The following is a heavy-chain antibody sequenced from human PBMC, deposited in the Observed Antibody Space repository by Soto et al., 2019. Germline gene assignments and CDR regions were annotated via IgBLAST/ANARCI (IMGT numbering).Heavy chain of an antibody. CDR1: GGSISSGGYS. CDR3: ARRVSGIAAAGTFDY. V-gene: IGHV4-30-2*01. Sequence: SETLSLTCAVSGGSISSGGYSWSWIRQPPGKGLESIGYIYHSGSTYYNPSLKSRVTISVDRSKNQFSLKLSSVTAADTAVYYCARRVSGIAAAGTFDYWGQGTLVTVSS. D-gene: IGHD6-13*01. J-gene: IGHJ4*02. CDR2: IYHSGST.